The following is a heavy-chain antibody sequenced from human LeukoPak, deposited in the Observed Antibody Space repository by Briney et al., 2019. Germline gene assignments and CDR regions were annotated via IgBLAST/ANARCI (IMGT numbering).Heavy chain of an antibody. CDR3: ARDYGGNSHYYYYGMDV. CDR2: IKSDGSST. Sequence: GGSLRLSCAASGFIFTSYWMHWVRQAPGKGLVWVSRIKSDGSSTSYADSVKGRFTISRDNAKNSLYLQMNSLRAEDTAVYYCARDYGGNSHYYYYGMDVWGQGTTVTVSS. J-gene: IGHJ6*02. V-gene: IGHV3-74*01. D-gene: IGHD4-23*01. CDR1: GFIFTSYW.